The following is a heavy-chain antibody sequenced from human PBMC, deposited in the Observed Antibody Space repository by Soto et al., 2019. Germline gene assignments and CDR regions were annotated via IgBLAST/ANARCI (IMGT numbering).Heavy chain of an antibody. CDR3: ARDSSRNWFDP. Sequence: SETLSLTCNVSGGSIASHNYYWSWIRQPPGKGLEWIGEINHSGSTNYNPSLKSRVTISVDTSKNQFSLKLSSVTAADTAVYYCARDSSRNWFDPWGQGTLVTVSS. D-gene: IGHD6-13*01. CDR1: GGSIASHNYY. J-gene: IGHJ5*02. CDR2: INHSGST. V-gene: IGHV4-39*07.